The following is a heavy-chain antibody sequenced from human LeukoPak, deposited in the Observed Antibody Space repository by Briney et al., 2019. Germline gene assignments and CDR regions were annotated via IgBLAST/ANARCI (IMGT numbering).Heavy chain of an antibody. CDR3: ARDASFTMVRGIDAFDI. CDR1: GGSISSYY. Sequence: SETLSLTCTVSGGSISSYYWSWIRQPPGKGLEWIGYMYNSGSTNYNPSLKSRVIISVDTSKNQFSLKLSSVTAADTAVYYCARDASFTMVRGIDAFDIWGQGTMVTVSS. V-gene: IGHV4-59*12. D-gene: IGHD3-10*01. CDR2: MYNSGST. J-gene: IGHJ3*02.